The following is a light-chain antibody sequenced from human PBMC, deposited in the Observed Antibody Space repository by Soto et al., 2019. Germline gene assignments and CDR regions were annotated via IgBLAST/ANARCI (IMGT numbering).Light chain of an antibody. Sequence: EIVLTQSPGTLSLSPGARATLSCRASQSVGTNYLAWDQQKPGQAPRFLIYSASSRATGIPDRFSGSGSGTDITLTISRLEPEDFAVYYCHQYAHSPRTFGQGTKVEIK. V-gene: IGKV3-20*01. J-gene: IGKJ1*01. CDR3: HQYAHSPRT. CDR2: SAS. CDR1: QSVGTNY.